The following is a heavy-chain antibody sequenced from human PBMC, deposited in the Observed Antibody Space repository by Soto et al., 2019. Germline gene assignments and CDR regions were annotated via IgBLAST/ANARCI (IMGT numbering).Heavy chain of an antibody. CDR1: GYTFTSYG. Sequence: ASVKVSCKASGYTFTSYGISWVRQAPGQGREWMGWISAYNGNTNYAQKLQGRVTMTTDTSTSTAYMELRSLRSEDTAVYYCARTVGSSTNGLCSPRRSTYYYYGMDVWGQGTPLTVSS. V-gene: IGHV1-18*04. CDR2: ISAYNGNT. D-gene: IGHD2-8*01. J-gene: IGHJ6*02. CDR3: ARTVGSSTNGLCSPRRSTYYYYGMDV.